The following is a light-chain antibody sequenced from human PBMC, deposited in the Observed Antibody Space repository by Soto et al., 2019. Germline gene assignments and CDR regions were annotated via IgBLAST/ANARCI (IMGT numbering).Light chain of an antibody. CDR3: QQRSEGPRT. CDR2: DAS. Sequence: EIVLTQSPATLSLSPGERATLSCRASQSISSSLAWYQQKPGQAPRLLIYDASTRATGFPARFRGSGSGTDFTLTIGSLEPEDFAVYYCQQRSEGPRTFGQGTKVEIK. V-gene: IGKV3-11*01. CDR1: QSISSS. J-gene: IGKJ1*01.